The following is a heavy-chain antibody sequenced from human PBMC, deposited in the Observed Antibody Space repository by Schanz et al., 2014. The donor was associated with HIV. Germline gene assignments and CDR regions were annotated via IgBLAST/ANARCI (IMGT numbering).Heavy chain of an antibody. CDR3: ARDADLNELWPRDYYHYTMDV. D-gene: IGHD5-18*01. Sequence: QVQLVQSGAEVKKPGASVKVSCKASGDTFTGDFMHWVRQAPGQGLEWMGWINPNSGGTNYAQKFQGRVTMTRDTSISTAYMELSRLRSDDTAVYYCARDADLNELWPRDYYHYTMDVWGQGTTVTVSS. CDR1: GDTFTGDF. J-gene: IGHJ6*02. V-gene: IGHV1-2*02. CDR2: INPNSGGT.